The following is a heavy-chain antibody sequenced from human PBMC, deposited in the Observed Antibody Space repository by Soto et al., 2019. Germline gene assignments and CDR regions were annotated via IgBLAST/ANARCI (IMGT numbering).Heavy chain of an antibody. V-gene: IGHV1-69*06. CDR3: AREPQDGSGSYFAS. Sequence: QVQLVQSGAEVKKPGSSVKVSCKASGGTLSTYAISWVRQAPGQGLEWMGGIIPIFGTANYAQMFQGRVTITADKSTSTAYMELSSLTSADTAVYYCAREPQDGSGSYFASWGQGTLVTVSS. CDR2: IIPIFGTA. D-gene: IGHD3-10*01. J-gene: IGHJ4*02. CDR1: GGTLSTYA.